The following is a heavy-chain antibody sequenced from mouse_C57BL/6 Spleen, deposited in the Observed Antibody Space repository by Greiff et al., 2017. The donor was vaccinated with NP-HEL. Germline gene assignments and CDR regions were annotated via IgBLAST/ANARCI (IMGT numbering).Heavy chain of an antibody. Sequence: VQLQQPGAELVKPGASVKMSCKASGYTFTSYWITWVKQRPGPGLEWIGDIYPGSGSTNYNEKFKSKATLTVDTSSSTAYMQLSSLTSEDSAVYYCARGATTVVAEYYFDYWGQGTTLTVSS. CDR3: ARGATTVVAEYYFDY. CDR2: IYPGSGST. CDR1: GYTFTSYW. V-gene: IGHV1-55*01. D-gene: IGHD1-1*01. J-gene: IGHJ2*01.